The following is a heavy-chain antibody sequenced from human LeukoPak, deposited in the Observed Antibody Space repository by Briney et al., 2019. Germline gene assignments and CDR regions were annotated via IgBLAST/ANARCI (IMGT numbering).Heavy chain of an antibody. D-gene: IGHD2-2*01. CDR1: GDSVSSNRAA. Sequence: SQTLSLTCAISGDSVSSNRAAWNWIRQSPSRGLEWLGRTYYRSKWYNHYAVSVKSRITINPDTSKNQFSLQLNSVTPEDTAVYYCARDLDCSSTSCYTSYNWFDPWGQGTLVTVSS. CDR3: ARDLDCSSTSCYTSYNWFDP. J-gene: IGHJ5*02. CDR2: TYYRSKWYN. V-gene: IGHV6-1*01.